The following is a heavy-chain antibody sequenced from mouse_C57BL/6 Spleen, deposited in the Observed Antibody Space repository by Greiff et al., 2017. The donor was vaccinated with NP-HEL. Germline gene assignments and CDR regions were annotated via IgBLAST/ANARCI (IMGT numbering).Heavy chain of an antibody. CDR3: ARGPNWSYYFDY. Sequence: DVMLVESGGGLVKPGGSLKLSCAASGFTFSDYGMHWVRQAPEKGLEWVAYISSGSSTIYYADTVKGRFTISRDNAKNTLFLQMTSLRSEDTAMYYCARGPNWSYYFDYWGQGTTLTVSS. V-gene: IGHV5-17*01. D-gene: IGHD4-1*01. CDR1: GFTFSDYG. CDR2: ISSGSSTI. J-gene: IGHJ2*01.